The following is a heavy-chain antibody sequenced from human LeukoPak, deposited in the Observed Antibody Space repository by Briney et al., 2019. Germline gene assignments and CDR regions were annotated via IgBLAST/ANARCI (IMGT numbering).Heavy chain of an antibody. D-gene: IGHD3-9*01. CDR3: ARDGGAGYYDILTGYFFPYYYYGMDV. CDR1: GYTFTSYG. J-gene: IGHJ6*02. Sequence: ASVKVSCKASGYTFTSYGISWVRQAPGQGLEWMGWISAYNGNTNYAQKLQGRVTMTTDTSTSTAYMELRRLRSDDTAVYYCARDGGAGYYDILTGYFFPYYYYGMDVWGQGTTVTVSS. V-gene: IGHV1-18*01. CDR2: ISAYNGNT.